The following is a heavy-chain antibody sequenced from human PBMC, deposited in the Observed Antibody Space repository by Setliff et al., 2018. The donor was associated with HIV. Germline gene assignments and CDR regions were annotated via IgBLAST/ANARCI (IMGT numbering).Heavy chain of an antibody. CDR2: VYYNGAT. Sequence: SETLSLTCTVSGGSIASSTHYWAWIRQPPGKGLEWIGSVYYNGATDHNPSLKSRVTISVDTSNQQFSLKLSSVTAADTAVYYCARHEGYNDFLTGYFRYKWYDPWGQGTQVTVSS. V-gene: IGHV4-39*01. CDR1: GGSIASSTHY. D-gene: IGHD3-9*01. CDR3: ARHEGYNDFLTGYFRYKWYDP. J-gene: IGHJ5*02.